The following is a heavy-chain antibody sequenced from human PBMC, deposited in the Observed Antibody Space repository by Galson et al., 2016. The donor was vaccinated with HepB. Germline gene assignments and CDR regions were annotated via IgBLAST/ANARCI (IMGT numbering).Heavy chain of an antibody. J-gene: IGHJ3*02. V-gene: IGHV3-53*01. D-gene: IGHD3-10*01. CDR3: ARLSTGDRI. CDR2: MYSNGET. CDR1: GFTVGINH. Sequence: SLRLSCAASGFTVGINHMTWVRQAPGKGLEWVSVMYSNGETFYADSVTGRFTFSRDSSENTLYLQINSLRAEDTAVYYCARLSTGDRIWGQGTMVTVSS.